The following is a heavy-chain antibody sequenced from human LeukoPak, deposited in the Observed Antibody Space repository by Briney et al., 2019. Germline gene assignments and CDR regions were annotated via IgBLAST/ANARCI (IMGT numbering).Heavy chain of an antibody. D-gene: IGHD3-10*01. V-gene: IGHV3-11*01. CDR3: AIARFTRDY. CDR2: ISSGASTT. J-gene: IGHJ4*02. Sequence: GGSLRLSCAASGFTFSSYAMSWIRQAPGKGLEWVSDISSGASTTYYADSVKGRFTISRDNAKNSLYLQMNSLRAEDTAVYYCAIARFTRDYWGQGTLVTVSS. CDR1: GFTFSSYA.